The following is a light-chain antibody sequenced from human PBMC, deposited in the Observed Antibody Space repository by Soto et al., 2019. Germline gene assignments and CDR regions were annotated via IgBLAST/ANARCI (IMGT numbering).Light chain of an antibody. Sequence: DIQMTQSPSSLSASVGDRVTITCQASQDISNYLNWYQQKPGKAPKLLIYDASNLETGVPSRFSGSGSGTEFTLTISSLEPDDFGTYFCLQYNSHPYTFGQGTKLEIK. CDR3: LQYNSHPYT. V-gene: IGKV1-33*01. J-gene: IGKJ2*01. CDR2: DAS. CDR1: QDISNY.